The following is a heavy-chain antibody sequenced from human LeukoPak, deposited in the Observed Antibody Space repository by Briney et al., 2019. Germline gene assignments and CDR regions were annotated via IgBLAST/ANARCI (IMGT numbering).Heavy chain of an antibody. CDR1: GFTFSSYS. J-gene: IGHJ4*02. D-gene: IGHD5-12*01. CDR3: ASVDIVARSGDY. Sequence: GWSLRLSCAASGFTFSSYSMNWVRQAPGKGLEWVSSISSSSSYIYYADSVKGRFTISRDNAKNSLYLQMNSLRAEDTAVYYCASVDIVARSGDYWGQGTLVTVSS. CDR2: ISSSSSYI. V-gene: IGHV3-21*01.